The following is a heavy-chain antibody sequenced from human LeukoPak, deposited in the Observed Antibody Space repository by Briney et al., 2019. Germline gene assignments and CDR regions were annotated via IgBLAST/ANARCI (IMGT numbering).Heavy chain of an antibody. Sequence: GGSLRLSCAASGFTFSRYAMHWVRQAPGKGLEYVSAISSDGGSTYYANSVKGRFTISRDNSKNTLYLQMGSLRAEDMAVYYCVNYGMDVWGQGTTVTVSS. J-gene: IGHJ6*02. CDR1: GFTFSRYA. CDR3: VNYGMDV. CDR2: ISSDGGST. V-gene: IGHV3-64*01.